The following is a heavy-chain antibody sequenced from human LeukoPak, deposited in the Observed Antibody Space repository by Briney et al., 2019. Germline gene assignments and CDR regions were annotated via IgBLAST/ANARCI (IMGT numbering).Heavy chain of an antibody. CDR3: ARTYGYCSGSSCYSFRYFDY. D-gene: IGHD2-15*01. CDR1: GFTFSSYT. Sequence: PGGSLRLSCAASGFTFSSYTMHWVRQAPDKGLEWVAVISYDVNNKYYADSVKGRFTISRDNSKNTLYPQMNSLRAEDTAVYYCARTYGYCSGSSCYSFRYFDYWGQGTLVTVSS. CDR2: ISYDVNNK. J-gene: IGHJ4*02. V-gene: IGHV3-30*04.